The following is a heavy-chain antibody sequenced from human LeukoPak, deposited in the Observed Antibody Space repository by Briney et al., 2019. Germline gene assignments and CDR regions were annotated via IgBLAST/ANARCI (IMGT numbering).Heavy chain of an antibody. CDR3: ARDRRDYGDPDAFDI. V-gene: IGHV6-1*01. Sequence: SQTLSLTCAISGDSVSSNSAAWNWIRQSPSRGLEWLGRSYYRSKWYNDYAVSVKSRITINPDTSKNQFSLQLNSVSHEDTAVYYCARDRRDYGDPDAFDIWGQGTMVTVSS. D-gene: IGHD4-17*01. J-gene: IGHJ3*02. CDR2: SYYRSKWYN. CDR1: GDSVSSNSAA.